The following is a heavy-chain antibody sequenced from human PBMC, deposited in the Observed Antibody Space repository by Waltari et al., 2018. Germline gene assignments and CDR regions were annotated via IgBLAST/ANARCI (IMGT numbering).Heavy chain of an antibody. Sequence: QVQLVESGGGVVQPGKSLRLSCEASGFTFDEFGMHWVRQAPGKGLQWVVVIWCDGSIQHYAESVKGRFTISRDNAENILNLEMSGLRVEDTAVYYCARKKAGLLDAFDIWGQGTMVTVSS. CDR2: IWCDGSIQ. CDR1: GFTFDEFG. V-gene: IGHV3-33*01. D-gene: IGHD2-15*01. CDR3: ARKKAGLLDAFDI. J-gene: IGHJ3*02.